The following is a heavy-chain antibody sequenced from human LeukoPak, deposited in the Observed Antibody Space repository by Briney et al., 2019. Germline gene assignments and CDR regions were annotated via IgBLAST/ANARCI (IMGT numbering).Heavy chain of an antibody. V-gene: IGHV3-23*01. D-gene: IGHD1-7*01. CDR3: AKSPTNWNYHLDY. J-gene: IGHJ4*02. Sequence: PGGSLRLSCAASGFTFSSYAMSWVRQAPGKGLEWVSAISGSGGSTYYADSVKGRFTISRDNSKNTLYLQMNSLRDEDTAVYYCAKSPTNWNYHLDYWGQGTLVTVTS. CDR1: GFTFSSYA. CDR2: ISGSGGST.